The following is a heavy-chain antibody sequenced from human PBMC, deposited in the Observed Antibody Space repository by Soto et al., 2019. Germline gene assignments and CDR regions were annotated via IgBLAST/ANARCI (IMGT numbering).Heavy chain of an antibody. J-gene: IGHJ6*02. V-gene: IGHV3-23*01. CDR2: ISGSGGST. CDR3: AKATPFYDSSRSIDMDV. D-gene: IGHD3-22*01. CDR1: GFTFSSYA. Sequence: EVQPLESGGGLVQPGGSLRLSCAASGFTFSSYAMSWVRQAPGKGLEWVSAISGSGGSTYYADSVKGRFTISRDNSKNTLYLQMNSLRAEDTAVYYCAKATPFYDSSRSIDMDVWGQGTTVTVSS.